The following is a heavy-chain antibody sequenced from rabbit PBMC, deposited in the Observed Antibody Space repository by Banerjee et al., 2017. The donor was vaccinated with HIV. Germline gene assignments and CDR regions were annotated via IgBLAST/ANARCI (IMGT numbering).Heavy chain of an antibody. J-gene: IGHJ4*01. D-gene: IGHD2-1*01. V-gene: IGHV1S29*01. CDR3: ARVDSSYGDYGNADL. Sequence: QEQLEESGGDLVKPEGSLTLTCKASGFDFSSNAMSWVRQAPGKGLEYIGYINAAGSTYYASWVNGRFTISSDNAQNTVDLQMNSLTAADTATYFCARVDSSYGDYGNADLWGPGTLVTVS. CDR2: INAAGST. CDR1: GFDFSSNA.